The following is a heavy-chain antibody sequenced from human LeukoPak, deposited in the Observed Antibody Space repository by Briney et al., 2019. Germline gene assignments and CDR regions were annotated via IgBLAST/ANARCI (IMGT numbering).Heavy chain of an antibody. CDR1: GFTFSSYS. V-gene: IGHV3-21*01. D-gene: IGHD6-13*01. J-gene: IGHJ4*02. CDR3: ARPGIADY. CDR2: ISSSSSYI. Sequence: GRSLRPSCAASGFTFSSYSMNWVRQAPGKGLGWVSSISSSSSYIYYADSVKGRFTISRDNAKNSLYLQMNSLRAEDTAVYYCARPGIADYWGQGTLVTVSS.